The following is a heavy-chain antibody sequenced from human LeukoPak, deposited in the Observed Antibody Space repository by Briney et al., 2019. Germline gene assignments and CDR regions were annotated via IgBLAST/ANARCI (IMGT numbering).Heavy chain of an antibody. Sequence: PGGSLRLSCAASGLTISNNFMGWVRQVPGKGLEWVSLIYSGGSTYSADSVKGRFAISRDNSKNTLHLQMNSLRAEDTAVYYCARDTDYYGSGRHGYFDHWGQGTLVTVSS. V-gene: IGHV3-66*01. CDR3: ARDTDYYGSGRHGYFDH. CDR2: IYSGGST. D-gene: IGHD3-10*01. CDR1: GLTISNNF. J-gene: IGHJ1*01.